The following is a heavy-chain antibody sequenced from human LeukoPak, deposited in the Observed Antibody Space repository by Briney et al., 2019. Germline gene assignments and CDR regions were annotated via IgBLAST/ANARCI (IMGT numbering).Heavy chain of an antibody. Sequence: GGSLRLSCAASGFTFSSYEMNWVRQAPGKGLEWVSYISSSGRTIYYEDSVKGRFSISRDNAKNSLFLQMKSLRAEDTAVYFCARDKWLSVWGQGTLVTVSS. V-gene: IGHV3-48*03. CDR2: ISSSGRTI. D-gene: IGHD3-22*01. CDR1: GFTFSSYE. CDR3: ARDKWLSV. J-gene: IGHJ4*02.